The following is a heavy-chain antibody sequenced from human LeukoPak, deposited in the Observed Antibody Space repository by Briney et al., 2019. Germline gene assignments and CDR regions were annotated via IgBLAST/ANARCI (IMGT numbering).Heavy chain of an antibody. V-gene: IGHV1-8*02. CDR1: GYTFTSYG. Sequence: ASVKVSCKASGYTFTSYGISWVRQATGQGLEWMGWMNPNSGNTGYAQKFQGRVTMTRNTSISTAYMELSSLRSEDTAVYYCATWGYYGILTGYYYYYGMDVWGQGTTVTVSS. CDR2: MNPNSGNT. CDR3: ATWGYYGILTGYYYYYGMDV. J-gene: IGHJ6*02. D-gene: IGHD3-9*01.